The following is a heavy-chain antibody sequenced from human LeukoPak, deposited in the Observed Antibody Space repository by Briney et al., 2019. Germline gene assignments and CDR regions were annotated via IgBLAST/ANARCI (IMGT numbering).Heavy chain of an antibody. D-gene: IGHD2-8*01. CDR2: INPNSGDT. Sequence: ASVKVSCKASGYTFIGYYIHWVRQAPGQGLEWLGRINPNSGDTNYAQNLHGRVTMTRDTSITTAYMELNSLTSDDTAVYFCARSAEHCNNGVCFTDYYMDVWGKGTTVTVSS. V-gene: IGHV1-2*06. CDR3: ARSAEHCNNGVCFTDYYMDV. CDR1: GYTFIGYY. J-gene: IGHJ6*03.